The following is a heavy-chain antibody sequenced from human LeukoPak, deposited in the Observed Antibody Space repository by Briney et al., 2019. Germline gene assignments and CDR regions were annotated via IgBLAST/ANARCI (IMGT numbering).Heavy chain of an antibody. CDR2: ISAYNGNT. V-gene: IGHV1-18*01. CDR3: ARAFWTAVTTSLDY. J-gene: IGHJ4*02. Sequence: ASVKVSCKASGYTFTSYGISWVRQAPGQGLEWMGWISAYNGNTNYAQKLQGRVTMTTDTSTSTAYMELRSLRSDDTAVYYCARAFWTAVTTSLDYWGQGTLVTVSS. CDR1: GYTFTSYG. D-gene: IGHD4-17*01.